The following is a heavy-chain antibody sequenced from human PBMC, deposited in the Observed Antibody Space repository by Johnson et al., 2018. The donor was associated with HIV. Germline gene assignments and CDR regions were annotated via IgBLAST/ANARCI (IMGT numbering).Heavy chain of an antibody. J-gene: IGHJ3*01. CDR2: ISSNGGST. CDR1: GFTFSSYA. Sequence: VQLVESGGGVVQPGGSLRLSCAASGFTFSSYAMSWVRQAPGKGLEWVSAISSNGGSTYYANSVKGRFTISRDISKNTLYLQMNSLRAEDTAVYYCARAKDAAYPYDAFDVWGHGTMVIVSA. D-gene: IGHD2-15*01. CDR3: ARAKDAAYPYDAFDV. V-gene: IGHV3-23*04.